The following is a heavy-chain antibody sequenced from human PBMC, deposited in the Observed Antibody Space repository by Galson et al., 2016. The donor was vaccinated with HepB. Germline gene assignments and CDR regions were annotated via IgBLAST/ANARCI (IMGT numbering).Heavy chain of an antibody. V-gene: IGHV6-1*01. D-gene: IGHD1-1*01. Sequence: CAISGDSLSSNSTAWMWIRQSPSRGLEWLGRIFYRSQWHNNYAESVKSRITITPDTSKNQFSLQLNSVTPEDTAVFYCVRAVPNWNYGMDVWGQGTTVTVSS. CDR2: IFYRSQWHN. J-gene: IGHJ6*02. CDR1: GDSLSSNSTA. CDR3: VRAVPNWNYGMDV.